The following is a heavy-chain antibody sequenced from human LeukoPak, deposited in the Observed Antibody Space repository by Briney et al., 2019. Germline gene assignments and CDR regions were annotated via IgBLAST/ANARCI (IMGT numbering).Heavy chain of an antibody. D-gene: IGHD5-18*01. V-gene: IGHV3-11*04. CDR3: ARDRRGYSYGTSYYYMDV. CDR1: GYSFTSYW. Sequence: SLKISCKGSGYSFTSYWIGWVRQAPGKGLEWVSYISSSGSTIYYADSVKGRFTISRDNAKNSLYLQMNSLRAEDTAVYYCARDRRGYSYGTSYYYMDVWGKGTTVTVSS. J-gene: IGHJ6*03. CDR2: ISSSGSTI.